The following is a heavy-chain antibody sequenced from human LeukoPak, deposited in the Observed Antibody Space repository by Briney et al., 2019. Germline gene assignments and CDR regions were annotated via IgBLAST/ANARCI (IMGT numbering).Heavy chain of an antibody. Sequence: ASVKVSCKASGYTFTGYYMHWVRQAPGQGLEWMGWINPNSGGTNYAQKFQGRLTMTRDTSINTAYMELSRLRSDDTAFYYCARAFQYYGSGSYRYDYWGQGTLVTVSS. CDR3: ARAFQYYGSGSYRYDY. CDR1: GYTFTGYY. V-gene: IGHV1-2*02. D-gene: IGHD3-10*01. J-gene: IGHJ4*02. CDR2: INPNSGGT.